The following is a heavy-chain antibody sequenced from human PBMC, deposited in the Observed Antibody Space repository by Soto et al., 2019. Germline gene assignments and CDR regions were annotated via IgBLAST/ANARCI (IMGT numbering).Heavy chain of an antibody. D-gene: IGHD3-16*01. J-gene: IGHJ6*02. V-gene: IGHV3-48*02. CDR1: GFTLSSYS. Sequence: EVQLVESGGGLVQPGGSLRLSCTASGFTLSSYSMNWVRQAPGKGLEWVSYLSSGMRYIYYTAPVKGRFTVSRDRAKNSLYLQMNSLRDDDTAVYYCTRDLGRGYGMDVWGQGTTVTVS. CDR3: TRDLGRGYGMDV. CDR2: LSSGMRYI.